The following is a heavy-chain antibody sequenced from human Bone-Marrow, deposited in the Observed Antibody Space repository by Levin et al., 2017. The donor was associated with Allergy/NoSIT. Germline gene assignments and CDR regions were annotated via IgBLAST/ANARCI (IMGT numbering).Heavy chain of an antibody. CDR3: ATNGGRYSGSYLPY. D-gene: IGHD1-26*01. Sequence: PGGSLRLSCAASGFTFSSYGMHWVRQAPGKGLEWVAVIWYDGSNKYYADSVKGRFTISRDNSKNTLYLQMNSLRAEDTAVYYCATNGGRYSGSYLPYWGQGTLVTVSS. V-gene: IGHV3-33*01. J-gene: IGHJ4*02. CDR2: IWYDGSNK. CDR1: GFTFSSYG.